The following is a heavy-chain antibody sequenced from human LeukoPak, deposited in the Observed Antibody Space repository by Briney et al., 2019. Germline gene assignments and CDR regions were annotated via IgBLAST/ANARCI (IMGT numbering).Heavy chain of an antibody. Sequence: PSETLSLTCTVSGGSISSSSSYWGWIRQPPGKGLERIGSIYYSGSTYYNPSLESRVTISVDTSKNQFSLKLSSMTAADTAVYYCARRLSLVDYWGQGTLVTVSS. D-gene: IGHD3-16*02. J-gene: IGHJ4*02. CDR3: ARRLSLVDY. CDR1: GGSISSSSSY. CDR2: IYYSGST. V-gene: IGHV4-39*01.